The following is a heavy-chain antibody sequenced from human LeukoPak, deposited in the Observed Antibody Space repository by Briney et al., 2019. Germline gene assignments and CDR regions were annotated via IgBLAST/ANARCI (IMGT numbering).Heavy chain of an antibody. D-gene: IGHD6-25*01. J-gene: IGHJ2*01. CDR2: IYYSRST. CDR1: GGSISSYY. Sequence: SETLSLTCTVSGGSISSYYWSWIRRPPGKGLEWIGYIYYSRSTNYNPSLKSRVTISVDTSKNQFPLKLSSVTAADTAVYYCARQGGGFWYFDLWGRGTLVTVSS. V-gene: IGHV4-59*08. CDR3: ARQGGGFWYFDL.